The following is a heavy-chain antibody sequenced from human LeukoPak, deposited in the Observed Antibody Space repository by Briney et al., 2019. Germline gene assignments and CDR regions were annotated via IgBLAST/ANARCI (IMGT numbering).Heavy chain of an antibody. J-gene: IGHJ4*02. V-gene: IGHV5-51*01. CDR1: EYSFTSYW. CDR3: ARSPDYYGSGSYDY. CDR2: IYPGDSDT. D-gene: IGHD3-10*01. Sequence: GESLKISCKGSEYSFTSYWIGWVRQMPGKGLEWIGIIYPGDSDTRYSPSFQGQVTISADKSISTAYLQWSSLKASDTAMYYCARSPDYYGSGSYDYWGQGTLVTVSS.